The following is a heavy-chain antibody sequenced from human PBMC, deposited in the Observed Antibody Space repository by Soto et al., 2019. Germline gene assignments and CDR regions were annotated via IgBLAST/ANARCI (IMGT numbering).Heavy chain of an antibody. J-gene: IGHJ5*02. D-gene: IGHD3-22*01. CDR1: GYTFTSYG. Sequence: AASVKVSCKASGYTFTSYGISWVRQAPGQGLEWMGWISAYNGNTNYAQKLQGRVTMTTDTSTSTAYMELRSLRSDDTAVYYCARTGQPIRHYYDSSGYNPWGQGTRVTVS. CDR3: ARTGQPIRHYYDSSGYNP. CDR2: ISAYNGNT. V-gene: IGHV1-18*01.